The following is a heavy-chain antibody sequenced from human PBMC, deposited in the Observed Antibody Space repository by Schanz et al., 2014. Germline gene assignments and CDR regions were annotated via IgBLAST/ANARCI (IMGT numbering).Heavy chain of an antibody. D-gene: IGHD2-15*01. CDR3: ARDRGYCSGCSCLTFDY. J-gene: IGHJ4*02. CDR1: GFDFNSYS. CDR2: IATSSSTR. V-gene: IGHV3-48*04. Sequence: EVRLVESGGGLVQPGGSLRLSCEASGFDFNSYSMNWVRQVPGKGLKWLAYIATSSSTRHYADSVKGRFTISRDNAKNALYLQMNSLRGEDTAVYYSARDRGYCSGCSCLTFDYWGQGTLVTVSS.